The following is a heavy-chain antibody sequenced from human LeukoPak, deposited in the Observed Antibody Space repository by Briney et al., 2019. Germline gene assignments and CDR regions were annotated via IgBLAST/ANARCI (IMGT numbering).Heavy chain of an antibody. Sequence: GWSLRLSCAASGFTFDDYAMHWLRQAPGKGLEWVSGISWNSGSIGYADSVRGRFTISRDNAKNSLYLQMNSLRAEDTALYYCAKDIRRSGGSIDYWGQGTLVTVSS. CDR2: ISWNSGSI. CDR3: AKDIRRSGGSIDY. CDR1: GFTFDDYA. D-gene: IGHD2-15*01. V-gene: IGHV3-9*01. J-gene: IGHJ4*02.